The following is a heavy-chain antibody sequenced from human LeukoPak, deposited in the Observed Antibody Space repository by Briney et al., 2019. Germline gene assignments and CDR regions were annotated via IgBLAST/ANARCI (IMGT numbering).Heavy chain of an antibody. D-gene: IGHD2-15*01. J-gene: IGHJ3*02. CDR2: MKGDGSVK. CDR1: GFTFSIYW. V-gene: IGHV3-7*01. CDR3: ARWDAYCSGGRCYSGDFAFDI. Sequence: GSLRLSCAASGFTFSIYWMSWVRQAPGKGLEWVAGMKGDGSVKHFLDSVEGRFTISRDNAKNSLYLQMNSLRAEDTAVYYCARWDAYCSGGRCYSGDFAFDIWGQGTMVTVSS.